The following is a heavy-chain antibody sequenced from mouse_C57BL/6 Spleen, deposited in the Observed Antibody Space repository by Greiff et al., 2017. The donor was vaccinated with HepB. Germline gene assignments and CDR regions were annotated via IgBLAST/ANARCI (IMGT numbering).Heavy chain of an antibody. J-gene: IGHJ4*01. V-gene: IGHV1-22*01. CDR1: GYTFTHYN. CDR3: ARELRQGYYAMDY. D-gene: IGHD2-4*01. Sequence: EVKLQESGPELVKPGASVKMSCKASGYTFTHYNMHWVKQSHGKSLEWIGYINPNNGGTSYNQKFKGKATLTVNKSSSTAYMELRSLTSEDSAVYYCARELRQGYYAMDYWGQGTSVTVSS. CDR2: INPNNGGT.